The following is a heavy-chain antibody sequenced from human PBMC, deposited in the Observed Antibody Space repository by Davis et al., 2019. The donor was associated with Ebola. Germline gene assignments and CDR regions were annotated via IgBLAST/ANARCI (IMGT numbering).Heavy chain of an antibody. CDR3: ARDTSY. D-gene: IGHD3-16*01. V-gene: IGHV4-59*01. CDR1: GGSISSYY. Sequence: GSLTLSCTVSGGSISSYYWSWIRQPPGKGLEWIGYTYYSGSTNYNPSLKSRVTISVDTSKNQFSLKLSSVTAADTAVYYCARDTSYWGQGTLVTVSS. CDR2: TYYSGST. J-gene: IGHJ4*02.